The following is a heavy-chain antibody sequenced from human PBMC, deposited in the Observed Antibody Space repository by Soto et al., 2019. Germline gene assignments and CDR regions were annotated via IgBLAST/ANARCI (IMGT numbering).Heavy chain of an antibody. J-gene: IGHJ4*02. CDR3: AIDESRYCTDGTCYPTDC. D-gene: IGHD2-15*01. CDR2: ISFDGRQN. CDR1: GFTFSTYG. Sequence: GGSLRLSCAASGFTFSTYGMHWVRQAPGKGLEWVALISFDGRQNYYAESVKGRFTISRDNSKDMLYLQVNSLRAEDTAVYYCAIDESRYCTDGTCYPTDCWGRRTRVTVAS. V-gene: IGHV3-30*03.